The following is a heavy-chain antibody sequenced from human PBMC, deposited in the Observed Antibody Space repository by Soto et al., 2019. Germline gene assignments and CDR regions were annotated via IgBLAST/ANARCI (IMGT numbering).Heavy chain of an antibody. J-gene: IGHJ6*02. CDR1: GGSVSSGSYY. CDR3: ARDIVVVPVPEDYYYYGMDV. CDR2: IYYSGST. D-gene: IGHD2-2*01. Sequence: SETLSLTCTVSGGSVSSGSYYWRWIRQPPGKGLEWIGYIYYSGSTNYNPSLKSRVTISVDTSKNQFPLQLSSVTAADTAVYYCARDIVVVPVPEDYYYYGMDVWGQGTTVTVSS. V-gene: IGHV4-61*01.